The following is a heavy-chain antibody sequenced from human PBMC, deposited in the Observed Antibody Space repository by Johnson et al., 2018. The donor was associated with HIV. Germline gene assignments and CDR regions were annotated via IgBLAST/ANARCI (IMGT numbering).Heavy chain of an antibody. Sequence: MHLVESGGGLVQPGGSLRLSCAASGFAFSSYAMTWVRQAPGKGLEWVSAISGSGGSTYYADSVKGQFTISRDNSKNTLFLQMNSLRADDTAMYYCATSTASDALDIWGQGTMVTVSS. D-gene: IGHD1-1*01. CDR3: ATSTASDALDI. J-gene: IGHJ3*02. CDR1: GFAFSSYA. V-gene: IGHV3-23*04. CDR2: ISGSGGST.